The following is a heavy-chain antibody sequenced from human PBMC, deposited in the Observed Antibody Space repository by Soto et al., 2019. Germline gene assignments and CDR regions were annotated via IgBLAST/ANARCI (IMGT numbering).Heavy chain of an antibody. CDR1: GFIFSTNS. CDR3: ARSLARVGSHYNWFDS. J-gene: IGHJ5*01. D-gene: IGHD6-6*01. CDR2: ISSSSSYI. V-gene: IGHV3-21*01. Sequence: GGSLRLSCAASGFIFSTNSMNWVRQAPGKGLEWVSSISSSSSYIYYADSVKGRFTVSRDNAKNSLYLQMNSLRAEDTAVYYCARSLARVGSHYNWFDSWDPGTLVTVSS.